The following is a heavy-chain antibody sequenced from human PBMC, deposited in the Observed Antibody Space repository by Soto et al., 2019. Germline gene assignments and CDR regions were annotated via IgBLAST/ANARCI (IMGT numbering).Heavy chain of an antibody. CDR2: INPNSGGT. J-gene: IGHJ5*02. CDR3: ARGYSSGGNGFDH. V-gene: IGHV1-2*02. Sequence: ASVKVSCKASGYTFTGYYMHWVRQAPGQGLEWMGWINPNSGGTNYAQKFQGRVTMTRDTSISTAYMELSRLRSDDTGVYYCARGYSSGGNGFDHWGQGTLVTVSS. D-gene: IGHD6-19*01. CDR1: GYTFTGYY.